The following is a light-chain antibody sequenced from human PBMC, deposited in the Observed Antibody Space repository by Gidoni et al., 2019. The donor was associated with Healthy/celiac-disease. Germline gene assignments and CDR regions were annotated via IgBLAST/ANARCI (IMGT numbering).Light chain of an antibody. CDR2: GAS. Sequence: EIVMTKAPATLSVSPGERATLSCRASQRVSSNLAWYQQKPGQAPRLLIYGASTRATGIPARFSGSGSGTEFTLTISSLQSEDFAVYYCQQYNNWPRAFGPGTKVDIK. V-gene: IGKV3-15*01. J-gene: IGKJ3*01. CDR1: QRVSSN. CDR3: QQYNNWPRA.